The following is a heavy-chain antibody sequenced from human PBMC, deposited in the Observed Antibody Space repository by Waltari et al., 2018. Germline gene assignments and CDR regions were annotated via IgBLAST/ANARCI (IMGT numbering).Heavy chain of an antibody. CDR2: ISWNSGSI. V-gene: IGHV3-9*03. D-gene: IGHD1-26*01. J-gene: IGHJ6*02. Sequence: EVQLVESGGGLVQPGRYLRLSCAAAGFTFDDYAMHWVRPAPGQGLEWISGISWNSGSICYADSVKGRFTISRDNAKNSLYLQMNSLRAEDMALYYCAKSSGRGTYYYYYGMDVWGQGTTVTVSS. CDR1: GFTFDDYA. CDR3: AKSSGRGTYYYYYGMDV.